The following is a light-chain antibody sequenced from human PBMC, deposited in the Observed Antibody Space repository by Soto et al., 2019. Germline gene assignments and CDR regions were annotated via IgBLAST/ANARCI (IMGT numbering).Light chain of an antibody. CDR1: QSVSSNY. CDR3: HHYGRAPPAWT. CDR2: GAS. V-gene: IGKV3-20*01. Sequence: EIVLTQSPGTLSLSAGERATLSCRASQSVSSNYLAWYQQKPGQPPRLLISGASSRATGIPDRFIGSGSGTDFTLTVSSLEPEDFAVYYCHHYGRAPPAWTFGQGTKVEIK. J-gene: IGKJ1*01.